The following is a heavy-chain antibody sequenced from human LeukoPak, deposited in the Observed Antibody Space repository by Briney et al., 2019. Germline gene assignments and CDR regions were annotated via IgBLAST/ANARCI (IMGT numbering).Heavy chain of an antibody. CDR3: AKEGVISETFDC. CDR1: GFTFSSYA. D-gene: IGHD2-21*01. CDR2: ISGSAGST. V-gene: IGHV3-23*01. J-gene: IGHJ4*02. Sequence: GGSLRLSCAASGFTFSSYAMSWVRQAPGKGLEWVSAISGSAGSTYYADSVKGRFTISRDNAKDSVFLQLNSLRAEDTAIYYCAKEGVISETFDCWGQGVLVTVSS.